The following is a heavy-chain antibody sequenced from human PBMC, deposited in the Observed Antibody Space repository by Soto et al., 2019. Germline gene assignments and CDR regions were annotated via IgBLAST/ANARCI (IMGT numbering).Heavy chain of an antibody. V-gene: IGHV4-59*01. D-gene: IGHD3-16*01. CDR2: IYFNWNT. Sequence: GPGPRKTSETLSLTCTVSAASFSKYYWTWIRQSPGKGLEWIGYIYFNWNTNYNPSLKRRVTMSIDTSKMQFSLNLSSVTAADTAVYYCASVTFGGIVLAHWGQGALVTDSS. CDR3: ASVTFGGIVLAH. J-gene: IGHJ4*02. CDR1: AASFSKYY.